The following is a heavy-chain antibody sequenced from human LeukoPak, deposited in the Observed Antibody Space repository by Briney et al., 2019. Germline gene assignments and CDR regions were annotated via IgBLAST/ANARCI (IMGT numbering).Heavy chain of an antibody. J-gene: IGHJ4*02. CDR2: INHSGST. Sequence: SETLSLTCAVCGGSFCGYYWSWIRQPPGKGREWFGEINHSGSTNYNPSCKSRVTISVDTSKNQFSLKLSSVTAADAAVYYCAREAAIQGGYYFDDWGQGALVTVSS. CDR1: GGSFCGYY. V-gene: IGHV4-34*01. CDR3: AREAAIQGGYYFDD. D-gene: IGHD2-21*01.